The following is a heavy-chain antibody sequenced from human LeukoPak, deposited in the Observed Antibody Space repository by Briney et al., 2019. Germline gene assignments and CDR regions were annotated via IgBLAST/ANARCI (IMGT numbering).Heavy chain of an antibody. J-gene: IGHJ4*02. CDR1: GFTFNDYG. CDR3: ATDYYVSGSYYRLFY. CDR2: INWNGGRT. V-gene: IGHV3-20*04. D-gene: IGHD3-10*01. Sequence: GGSLRLSCAASGFTFNDYGMSWVRQAPGKGLEWVSGINWNGGRTGYADSMKGRFIISRDNAKNTLYLQMNNLRAEDTAIYYCATDYYVSGSYYRLFYWGQGTLVTVSS.